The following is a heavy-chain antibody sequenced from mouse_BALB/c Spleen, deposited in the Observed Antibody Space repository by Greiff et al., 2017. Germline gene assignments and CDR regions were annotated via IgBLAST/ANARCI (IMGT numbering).Heavy chain of an antibody. CDR1: GYTFTDYN. CDR3: ARGYDRAMDY. V-gene: IGHV1S29*02. CDR2: IYPYNGGT. Sequence: EVKLVESGPELVKPGASVKISCKASGYTFTDYNMHWVKQSHGKSLEWIGYIYPYNGGTGYNQKFKSKATLTVDNSSSTAYMELRSLTSEDSAVYYCARGYDRAMDYWGQGTSVTVSS. J-gene: IGHJ4*01. D-gene: IGHD2-14*01.